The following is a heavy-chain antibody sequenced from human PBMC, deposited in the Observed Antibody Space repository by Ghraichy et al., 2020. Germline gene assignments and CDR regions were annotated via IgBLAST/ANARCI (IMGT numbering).Heavy chain of an antibody. J-gene: IGHJ4*02. Sequence: GGSLRLSCTASGFTFGDYAMSWVRQAPGKGLEWVGFIRSKAYGGTTEYAASVKGRFTISRDDSKSIAYLQMNSLKTEDTAVYYCTSAYDYIWGSYRNLDYWGQGTLVTVSS. D-gene: IGHD3-16*02. V-gene: IGHV3-49*04. CDR2: IRSKAYGGTT. CDR3: TSAYDYIWGSYRNLDY. CDR1: GFTFGDYA.